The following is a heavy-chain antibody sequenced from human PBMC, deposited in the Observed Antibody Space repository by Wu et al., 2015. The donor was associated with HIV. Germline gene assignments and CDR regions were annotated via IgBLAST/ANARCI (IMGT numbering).Heavy chain of an antibody. Sequence: QVQLVQSGGEVKKPGDSVKVSCKASGYTFTTYAISWVRQAPGQGLEWMGWTSTYNGKTDYTQKVQGRVTLTTDTSTSTAYMELRSLTSDDTAMYYCAVMVRGVIIRRYFDYWGQGTLVIVSS. J-gene: IGHJ4*02. D-gene: IGHD3-10*01. CDR1: GYTFTTYA. CDR3: AVMVRGVIIRRYFDY. CDR2: TSTYNGKT. V-gene: IGHV1-18*01.